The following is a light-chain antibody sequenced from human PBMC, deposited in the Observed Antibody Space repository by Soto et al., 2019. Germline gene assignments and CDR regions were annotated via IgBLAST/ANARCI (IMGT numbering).Light chain of an antibody. CDR2: GAS. J-gene: IGKJ1*01. CDR3: QQYSIWRT. Sequence: EVVRTQSPDTLSVSPGERATLSCRASQSVGSNLAWYQQKPGQAPRLLIYGASTRTTGIPARFSGSGSGTEFTLTISSLPSEDFAVYYCQQYSIWRTFGQGTKVDIK. CDR1: QSVGSN. V-gene: IGKV3-15*01.